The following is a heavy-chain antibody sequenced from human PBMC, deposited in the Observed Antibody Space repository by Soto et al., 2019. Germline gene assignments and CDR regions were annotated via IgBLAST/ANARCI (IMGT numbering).Heavy chain of an antibody. D-gene: IGHD3-16*01. CDR2: IYYSGST. CDR1: GGSISSGGYY. V-gene: IGHV4-31*03. CDR3: GKNFAYNRGVYFKVDVFNI. J-gene: IGHJ3*02. Sequence: PSETLSLTCTVSGGSISSGGYYWSWIRQHPGKGLEWIGYIYYSGSTYYNPSLKSRVTITVDTSKTQFPLKLGSVTAADTAVYYWGKNFAYNRGVYFKVDVFNIGGKGKRS.